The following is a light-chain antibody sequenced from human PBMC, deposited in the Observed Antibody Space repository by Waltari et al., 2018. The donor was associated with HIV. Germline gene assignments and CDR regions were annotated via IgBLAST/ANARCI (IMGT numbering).Light chain of an antibody. CDR2: EVS. J-gene: IGLJ2*01. Sequence: QSALTQPASVSGSPGQSITISCTRTSSDVATYKLVSWYQQHPGKAPKLMIYEVSKRPSGVSSRFSGSMSGDTASLTISGLQAEDEADYYCCSYVSNVIFGGGTKLTVL. V-gene: IGLV2-23*02. CDR1: SSDVATYKL. CDR3: CSYVSNVI.